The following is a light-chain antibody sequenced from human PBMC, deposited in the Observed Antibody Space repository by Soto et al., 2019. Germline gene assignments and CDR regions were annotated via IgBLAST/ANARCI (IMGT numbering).Light chain of an antibody. J-gene: IGLJ2*01. CDR2: EVD. V-gene: IGLV2-14*01. CDR3: NSYTRPTTPVV. Sequence: QSALTQPASVSGSPGQSITISCTGTSSDIGSYPYVSWYQQHPGKVPKLMIYEVDNRPSGVSNRFSGSKSGNTASLTISGLQAEDEADSYCNSYTRPTTPVVFSGGTKVTVL. CDR1: SSDIGSYPY.